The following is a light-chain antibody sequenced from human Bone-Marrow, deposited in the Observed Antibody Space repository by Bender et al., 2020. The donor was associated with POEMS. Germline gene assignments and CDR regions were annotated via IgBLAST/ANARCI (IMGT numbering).Light chain of an antibody. CDR1: SSDIGTYNF. CDR3: SSYTSSSTPVV. V-gene: IGLV2-14*02. CDR2: EVN. J-gene: IGLJ2*01. Sequence: QSALTQPASVSGSPGQSITISCSGTSSDIGTYNFVSWYQQHPGKAPKLMIYEVNKRPSGVSNRFSGSKSGNTASLTISGLQAEDEADYYCSSYTSSSTPVVFGGGTKLTVL.